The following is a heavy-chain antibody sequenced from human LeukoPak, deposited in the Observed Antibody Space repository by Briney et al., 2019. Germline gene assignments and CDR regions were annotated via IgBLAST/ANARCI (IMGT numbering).Heavy chain of an antibody. CDR2: IYYSGST. Sequence: SETLSLTCTVSGGSISSYYWSWIRQPPGKGLEWIGYIYYSGSTNYNPSLKSRVTISVDTSKNQFSLKLSSVTAADTAVYYCARGIRGVDTAMNDAFDIWGQGTMVTVSS. D-gene: IGHD5-18*01. CDR3: ARGIRGVDTAMNDAFDI. CDR1: GGSISSYY. V-gene: IGHV4-59*01. J-gene: IGHJ3*02.